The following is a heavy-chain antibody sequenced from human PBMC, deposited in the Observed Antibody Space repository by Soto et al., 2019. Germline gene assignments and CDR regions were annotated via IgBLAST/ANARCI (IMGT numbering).Heavy chain of an antibody. Sequence: SDTLSLTCTVSGGSISSSSYYWGWIRQPPGKGLEWIGSIYYSGSTYYNPSLKSRVTISVDTSKNQFSLKLSSVTAADTAVYYCARADYGDYGDYEYCQHWGQGTLVTVSS. CDR3: ARADYGDYGDYEYCQH. D-gene: IGHD4-17*01. J-gene: IGHJ1*01. V-gene: IGHV4-39*01. CDR2: IYYSGST. CDR1: GGSISSSSYY.